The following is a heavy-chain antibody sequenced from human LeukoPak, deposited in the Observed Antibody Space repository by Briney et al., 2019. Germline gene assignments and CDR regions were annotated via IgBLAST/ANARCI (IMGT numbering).Heavy chain of an antibody. V-gene: IGHV4-59*12. Sequence: PSETLSLTCTVSHGSINSYYWSWIRQPPGKGLEWIGYIYPTGSTNYNPSLKSRVTMSVDTSKNQFSLKLSSVTAADTAMYYCARAAEYSSGWYLFDYWGQGTLVTVSA. CDR2: IYPTGST. J-gene: IGHJ4*02. D-gene: IGHD6-19*01. CDR1: HGSINSYY. CDR3: ARAAEYSSGWYLFDY.